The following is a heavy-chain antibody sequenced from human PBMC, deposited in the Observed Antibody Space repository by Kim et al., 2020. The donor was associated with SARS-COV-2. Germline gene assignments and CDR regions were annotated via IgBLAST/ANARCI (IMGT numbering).Heavy chain of an antibody. CDR3: ARRLTGTRDTFDI. J-gene: IGHJ3*02. CDR1: GDRVSSNSAV. D-gene: IGHD3-9*01. V-gene: IGHV6-1*01. Sequence: SQTLSLTCAISGDRVSSNSAVWHWIRQSPSRGLEWLGRTYYRSKWYSDYAVSVKSRMTISPDTSTNQFSLQLSSVTPEDTAVYYCARRLTGTRDTFDIWGQGTMVTVSS. CDR2: TYYRSKWYS.